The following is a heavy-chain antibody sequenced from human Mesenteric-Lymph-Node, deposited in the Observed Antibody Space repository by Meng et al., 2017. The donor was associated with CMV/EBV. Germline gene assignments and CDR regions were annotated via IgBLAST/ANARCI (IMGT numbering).Heavy chain of an antibody. CDR2: INHSGST. V-gene: IGHV4-34*01. Sequence: HVQLRQWGGGRLKPSETLSVTCAVYGGSCSCYYWNWIRQSPEKGLEWIGEINHSGSTTYNPSFTSRIIISVDTSTNQISLNMSSVTAADTAVYYCARGSSYDILTGYFDYWGQGALVTVSS. J-gene: IGHJ4*02. CDR1: GGSCSCYY. D-gene: IGHD3-9*01. CDR3: ARGSSYDILTGYFDY.